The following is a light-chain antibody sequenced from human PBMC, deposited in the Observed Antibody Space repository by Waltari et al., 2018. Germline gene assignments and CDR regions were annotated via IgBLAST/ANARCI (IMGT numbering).Light chain of an antibody. Sequence: QSALTQPASVSGSLGQPITISCTGANSDVGTYNLVSWYQQHPGKAPKLMFYEGSKRPSGVSNRFSGSQSGNTASLTISGLQAEDDGDYYCCSYAGSSTYVLFGGGTKLTVL. CDR3: CSYAGSSTYVL. V-gene: IGLV2-23*01. CDR1: NSDVGTYNL. CDR2: EGS. J-gene: IGLJ2*01.